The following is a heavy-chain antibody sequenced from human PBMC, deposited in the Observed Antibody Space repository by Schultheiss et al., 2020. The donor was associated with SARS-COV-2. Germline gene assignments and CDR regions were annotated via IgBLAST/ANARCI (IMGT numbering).Heavy chain of an antibody. V-gene: IGHV1-2*02. CDR3: ARDRRVAVAQFDY. Sequence: ASVKVSCKASGYTFTGYYMHWVRQAPGQGLEWMGWINPNSGGTNYAQKFQGRVTMTRDTSISTAYMELRSLRSDDTAVYYCARDRRVAVAQFDYWGQGTLVTVSS. CDR2: INPNSGGT. CDR1: GYTFTGYY. J-gene: IGHJ4*02. D-gene: IGHD2-15*01.